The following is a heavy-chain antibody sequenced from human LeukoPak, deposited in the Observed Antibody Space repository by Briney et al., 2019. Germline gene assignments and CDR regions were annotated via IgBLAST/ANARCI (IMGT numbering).Heavy chain of an antibody. Sequence: PSETLSLTCTVSGGSISSSSYYWGWIRQPPGKGLEWIGSIYYSGSTYYNPSLKSRVTISVNTSKNQFSLKLSSVTAADTAVYYCASHGRQWLVSQPFDYWGQGTLVTVSS. CDR2: IYYSGST. V-gene: IGHV4-39*01. CDR3: ASHGRQWLVSQPFDY. D-gene: IGHD6-19*01. J-gene: IGHJ4*02. CDR1: GGSISSSSYY.